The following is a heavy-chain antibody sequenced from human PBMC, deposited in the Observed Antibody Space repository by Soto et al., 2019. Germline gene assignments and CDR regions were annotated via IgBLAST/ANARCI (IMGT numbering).Heavy chain of an antibody. V-gene: IGHV4-30-4*01. Sequence: RLCLTGTVSGGSISSGDYYWSWIRQPPGKGLEWIGYIYYSGSTYYNPSLKSRVTISVDTSKNQFSLKLSSVTAADTAVYYCARGITIFGVVIPHFDYWGQGTLVTVSS. CDR1: GGSISSGDYY. CDR2: IYYSGST. D-gene: IGHD3-3*01. CDR3: ARGITIFGVVIPHFDY. J-gene: IGHJ4*02.